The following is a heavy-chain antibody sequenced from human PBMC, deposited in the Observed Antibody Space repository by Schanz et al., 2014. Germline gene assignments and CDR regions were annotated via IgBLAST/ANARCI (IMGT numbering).Heavy chain of an antibody. V-gene: IGHV3-15*01. CDR2: IKSKTDGDTA. CDR1: TSIFNHAW. Sequence: EVHLVESGGGLVQPGGSLRLSCAASTSIFNHAWMSWVRQAPGKGLEWLGRIKSKTDGDTADYAAPVKGRFCITRDDSQSTLYLQMNSLKIEDTAVYYCASASTPVREAVACSAFHVWGQGTLVTGSP. J-gene: IGHJ4*02. CDR3: ASASTPVREAVACSAFHV. D-gene: IGHD6-13*01.